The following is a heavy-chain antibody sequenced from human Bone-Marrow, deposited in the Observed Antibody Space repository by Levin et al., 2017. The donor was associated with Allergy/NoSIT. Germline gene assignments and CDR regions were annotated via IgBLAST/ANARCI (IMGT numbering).Heavy chain of an antibody. V-gene: IGHV3-74*01. Sequence: GESLKISCVGSGFSFTKHWMHWVRQAPGQGLVWLARINVDGDVETYADSVRGRFSISRDNPKNTVYLQMNNVRVDDTAVYFCTREFPYGFTGGQYYSWFDPWGQGTQVTVSS. CDR2: INVDGDVE. J-gene: IGHJ5*02. D-gene: IGHD2-8*02. CDR1: GFSFTKHW. CDR3: TREFPYGFTGGQYYSWFDP.